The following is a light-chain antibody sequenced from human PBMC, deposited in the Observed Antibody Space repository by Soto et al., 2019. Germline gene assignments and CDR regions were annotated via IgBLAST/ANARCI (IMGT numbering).Light chain of an antibody. V-gene: IGKV3-15*01. J-gene: IGKJ1*01. Sequence: IVMTQSPATLSVSPGESATLSCRASQNIYYNVAWYQHRPGQAPRLLIYRASTRATGVPARFSGSGSGTEFTLTLSSLQSEDCTVYSCLQYHNLWAFGQGTKVEI. CDR3: LQYHNLWA. CDR2: RAS. CDR1: QNIYYN.